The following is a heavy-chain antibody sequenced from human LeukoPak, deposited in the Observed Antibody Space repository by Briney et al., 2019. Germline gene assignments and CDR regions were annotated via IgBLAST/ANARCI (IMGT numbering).Heavy chain of an antibody. J-gene: IGHJ6*03. CDR2: ITPMFGTP. Sequence: SVNVSCKAPGGTFSNCAFSWVRQAPGQGLEWMGGITPMFGTPKYAQNFQGRVTITADETTRTAYMELNSLRSDDTAVYYCARRVANMPSRPNYSYFYVDVWGKGTTVTVSS. CDR1: GGTFSNCA. D-gene: IGHD6-6*01. CDR3: ARRVANMPSRPNYSYFYVDV. V-gene: IGHV1-69*01.